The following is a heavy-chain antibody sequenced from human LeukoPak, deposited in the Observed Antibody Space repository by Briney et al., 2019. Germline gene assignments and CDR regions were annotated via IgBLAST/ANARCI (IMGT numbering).Heavy chain of an antibody. CDR1: GGTFSSYA. CDR2: IIPILGIA. J-gene: IGHJ6*02. CDR3: ARSGYCSSTSCYSHIYYYYGMDV. Sequence: GASVKVSCKASGGTFSSYAISWVRQAPGQGLEWMGRIIPILGIANYAQKLQGRVTMTTDTSTSTAYMELRSLRSDDTAVYYCARSGYCSSTSCYSHIYYYYGMDVWGQGTTVTVSS. D-gene: IGHD2-2*01. V-gene: IGHV1-69*04.